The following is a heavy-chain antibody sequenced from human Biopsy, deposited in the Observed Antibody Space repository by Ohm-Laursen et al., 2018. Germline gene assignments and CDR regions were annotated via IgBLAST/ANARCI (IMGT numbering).Heavy chain of an antibody. D-gene: IGHD3-10*01. J-gene: IGHJ4*02. CDR2: ISSSTSYI. CDR1: GFTFSDYS. CDR3: ARVRLVRKIISQPGDY. Sequence: SLRLSCAASGFTFSDYSMNWVRQAPGKGLEWVSSISSSTSYIYYADSVKGRFTVSRDNAKNSLYLHMNSLRAEDTAVYYCARVRLVRKIISQPGDYWGQGTLVTVSS. V-gene: IGHV3-21*01.